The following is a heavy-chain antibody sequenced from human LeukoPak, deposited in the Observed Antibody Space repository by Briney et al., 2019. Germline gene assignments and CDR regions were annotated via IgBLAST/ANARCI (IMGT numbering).Heavy chain of an antibody. CDR1: GFTVSSNY. CDR3: AKVRRGYSYGQKWAFDI. J-gene: IGHJ3*02. V-gene: IGHV3-53*01. Sequence: GGSLRLSCAASGFTVSSNYMSWVRQAPGKGLEWVSVIYSGGSTYYADSVKGRFTISRDNSKNTLYLQMNSLRAEDTAVYYCAKVRRGYSYGQKWAFDIWGQGTMVTVSS. CDR2: IYSGGST. D-gene: IGHD5-18*01.